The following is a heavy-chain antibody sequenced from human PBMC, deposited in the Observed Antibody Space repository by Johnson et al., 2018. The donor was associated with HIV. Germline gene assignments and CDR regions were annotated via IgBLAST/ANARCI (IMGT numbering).Heavy chain of an antibody. CDR1: GLTLSRCD. Sequence: VQLVESGGGLVQPGGSLRLSCAASGLTLSRCDMHWVRQAPGKGLVWVSRINSDGSSTSYADSVKGRFTISRENAKNALYLQMNSLRAGDTAVYYCARENPFGGDYAAFDMWGQGTVVTVSS. CDR3: ARENPFGGDYAAFDM. D-gene: IGHD4-17*01. V-gene: IGHV3-74*01. CDR2: INSDGSST. J-gene: IGHJ3*02.